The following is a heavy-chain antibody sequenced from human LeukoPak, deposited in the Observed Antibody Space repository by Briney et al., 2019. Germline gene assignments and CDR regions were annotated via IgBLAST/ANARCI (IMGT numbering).Heavy chain of an antibody. Sequence: GGSLRLSCATSGCTLSSFWMHWVRQPPGKGLVWVSRINSDGTDTNYADSAKGRFTISRDNTKNTVYLQMNSLGAEDTAVYYCARGAWGYSVHFDNWGQGALVTVSS. CDR3: ARGAWGYSVHFDN. CDR2: INSDGTDT. CDR1: GCTLSSFW. V-gene: IGHV3-74*01. D-gene: IGHD3-16*01. J-gene: IGHJ4*02.